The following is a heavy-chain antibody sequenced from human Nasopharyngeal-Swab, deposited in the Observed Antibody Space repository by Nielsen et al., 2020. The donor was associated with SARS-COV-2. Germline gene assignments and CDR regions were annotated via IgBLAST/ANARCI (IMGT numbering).Heavy chain of an antibody. J-gene: IGHJ4*02. Sequence: ASVKVSCKASGYTFTGYYMHWVRQAPGQGLEWMGRINPNSGGTNYAQKFQGRVTMTRDTSISTAYMELSRLRSDDTAVYYCARDRRYISSPLGYWGQGTLVTVSS. CDR2: INPNSGGT. CDR1: GYTFTGYY. D-gene: IGHD6-13*01. V-gene: IGHV1-2*06. CDR3: ARDRRYISSPLGY.